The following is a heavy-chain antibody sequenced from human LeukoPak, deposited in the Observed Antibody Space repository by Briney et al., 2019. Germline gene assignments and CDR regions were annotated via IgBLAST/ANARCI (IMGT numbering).Heavy chain of an antibody. CDR1: GFTFSSHS. J-gene: IGHJ4*02. V-gene: IGHV3-21*01. CDR2: ISSSSSYI. CDR3: ARSSQTAAMEY. Sequence: GGSLRLSCAASGFTFSSHSMNWVRQAPGKGLEWVSSISSSSSYIYYADSVKGRFTISRDNAKNSLYLQMNSLRAEDTAVYYCARSSQTAAMEYWGQGTLVTVSS. D-gene: IGHD2-2*01.